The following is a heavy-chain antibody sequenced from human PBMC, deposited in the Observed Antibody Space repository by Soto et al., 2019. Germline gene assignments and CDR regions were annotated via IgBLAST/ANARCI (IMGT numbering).Heavy chain of an antibody. CDR2: INPNSGGT. V-gene: IGHV1-2*04. J-gene: IGHJ6*02. Sequence: QVQLVQSGAEVKKPGASVKVSCKASGYTFTGYYMHWVRQAPGQGLEWMGWINPNSGGTNYAQKFQGWVTMTRDTSMSTAYMELSRLRSDDTAVYYCARGHSSSIGRGYYYYGMDVWGQGTTVTVSS. CDR1: GYTFTGYY. CDR3: ARGHSSSIGRGYYYYGMDV. D-gene: IGHD6-6*01.